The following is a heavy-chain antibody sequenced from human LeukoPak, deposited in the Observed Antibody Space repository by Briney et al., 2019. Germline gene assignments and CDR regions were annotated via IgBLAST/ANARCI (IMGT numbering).Heavy chain of an antibody. D-gene: IGHD2-2*01. CDR1: GFTFSSYD. V-gene: IGHV3-13*01. J-gene: IGHJ4*02. CDR3: ARDNYLGYCSSTSCSFDY. CDR2: IGTAGDT. Sequence: GGSLRLSCAASGFTFSSYDMHWVRQATGKGLEWVSAIGTAGDTYYPGSVKGRFTISRENAKNSLYLQMNSLRAGDTAVYYCARDNYLGYCSSTSCSFDYWGQGTLVTVSS.